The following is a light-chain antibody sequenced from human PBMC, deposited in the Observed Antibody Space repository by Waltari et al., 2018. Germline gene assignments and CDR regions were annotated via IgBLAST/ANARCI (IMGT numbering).Light chain of an antibody. CDR3: QQSYSSPYT. V-gene: IGKV1-39*01. J-gene: IGKJ2*01. Sequence: DIQMTQSPSSLSASVGDRVTITCRASQSLSIYVNWYQQRPGKVPKLLIYAGSSLQSGVPSRFSGSGSGTDFTLTISSLQPEDFAIYYCQQSYSSPYTFGQGTKVE. CDR1: QSLSIY. CDR2: AGS.